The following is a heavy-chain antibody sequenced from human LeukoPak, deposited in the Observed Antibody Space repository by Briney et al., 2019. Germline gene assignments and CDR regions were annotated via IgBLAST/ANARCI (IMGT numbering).Heavy chain of an antibody. CDR1: GYTFTGYY. J-gene: IGHJ4*02. CDR3: ASLNSWYSSSWYVGY. Sequence: GASVKVSCKASGYTFTGYYMHWVRQAPGQGLEWMGWINPNSGGTNYAQKFQGRVTMTRDTSISTAYMELSRLRSDDTAVYYCASLNSWYSSSWYVGYWGQGTLVTVSS. CDR2: INPNSGGT. V-gene: IGHV1-2*02. D-gene: IGHD6-13*01.